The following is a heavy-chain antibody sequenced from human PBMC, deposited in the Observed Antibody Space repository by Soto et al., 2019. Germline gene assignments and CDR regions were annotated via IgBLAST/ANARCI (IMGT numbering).Heavy chain of an antibody. Sequence: QITLKESGPTLVKPTQTLTLTCTFSGFSLSTSGVGVGWIRQPPGKALEWLALIYWDDDKRYSPSLKSRLTLTKDTSKNQVVLTMTNMDPVDTATYYCAHKNPGGMLFDYWGQGTLVTVSS. D-gene: IGHD2-2*01. J-gene: IGHJ4*02. CDR2: IYWDDDK. V-gene: IGHV2-5*02. CDR1: GFSLSTSGVG. CDR3: AHKNPGGMLFDY.